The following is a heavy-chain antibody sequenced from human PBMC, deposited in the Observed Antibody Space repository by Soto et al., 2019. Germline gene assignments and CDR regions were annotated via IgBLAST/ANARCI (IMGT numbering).Heavy chain of an antibody. CDR3: AKVPISLYSSSAPYYFDY. V-gene: IGHV3-74*01. Sequence: PGGSLRLSCAASGFTFSSYGVHWVRQAPGKGLVWVSRISSSGSSTTYADSVKGRFTISRDNAKNTLYLQMNSLRAEDTAVYYCAKVPISLYSSSAPYYFDYWGQGTLVTVSS. CDR2: ISSSGSST. D-gene: IGHD6-6*01. CDR1: GFTFSSYG. J-gene: IGHJ4*02.